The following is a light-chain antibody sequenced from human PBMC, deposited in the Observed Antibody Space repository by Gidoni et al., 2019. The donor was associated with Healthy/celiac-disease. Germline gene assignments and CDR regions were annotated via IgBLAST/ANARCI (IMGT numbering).Light chain of an antibody. J-gene: IGLJ3*02. V-gene: IGLV1-44*01. Sequence: QSVLTQPPSASGTPGQRVTISCSGRSSNIGSNTVNWDQQLPGTAPKLRIYSNNQRPSGVPDRFSGSKSGTSASLAISGLQSEDEADYYCAAWDDSLNGLVFGGGTKLTVL. CDR1: SSNIGSNT. CDR2: SNN. CDR3: AAWDDSLNGLV.